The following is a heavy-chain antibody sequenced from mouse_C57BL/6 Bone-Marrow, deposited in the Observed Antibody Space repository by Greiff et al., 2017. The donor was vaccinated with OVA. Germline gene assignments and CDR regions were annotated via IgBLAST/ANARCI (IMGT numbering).Heavy chain of an antibody. CDR1: GFTFSDYG. J-gene: IGHJ1*03. CDR3: ARDGDPLYWYFDV. V-gene: IGHV5-15*01. D-gene: IGHD2-13*01. Sequence: DVMLVESGGGLVQPGGSLKLSCAASGFTFSDYGMAWVRQAPRQGPEWVAFISNLAYSIYYADTVTGRFTISRENAKNTLYLEMSSLRSEDTAMYYCARDGDPLYWYFDVWGTGTTVTVSS. CDR2: ISNLAYSI.